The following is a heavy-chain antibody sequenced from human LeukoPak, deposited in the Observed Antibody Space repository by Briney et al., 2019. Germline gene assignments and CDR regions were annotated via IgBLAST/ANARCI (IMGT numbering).Heavy chain of an antibody. D-gene: IGHD3-10*01. CDR3: ARGGEVVRGANPDWFDP. V-gene: IGHV3-66*01. CDR1: GFTVSSNY. J-gene: IGHJ5*02. Sequence: PGGSLRLSCAASGFTVSSNYMSWVRQAPGKGLEWVSVIYSGGSTYYADSVKGRFTISRDNSKNTLYLQMNSLRAEDTAVYYCARGGEVVRGANPDWFDPWGQGTLVTVSS. CDR2: IYSGGST.